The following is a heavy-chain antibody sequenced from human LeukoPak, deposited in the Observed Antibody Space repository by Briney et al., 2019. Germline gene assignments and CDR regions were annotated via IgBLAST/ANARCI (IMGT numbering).Heavy chain of an antibody. CDR1: GYTFTGYY. Sequence: ASVKVSCKASGYTFTGYYIHWVRQAPGQGLEWMAWINPKSGGTNYAQKFQGRVTLTRDTSISTAYMELSRLRSDDTAVYYCARVSGGVRGWVVIDYWGQGTLVTVSS. J-gene: IGHJ4*02. V-gene: IGHV1-2*02. CDR3: ARVSGGVRGWVVIDY. CDR2: INPKSGGT. D-gene: IGHD3-10*01.